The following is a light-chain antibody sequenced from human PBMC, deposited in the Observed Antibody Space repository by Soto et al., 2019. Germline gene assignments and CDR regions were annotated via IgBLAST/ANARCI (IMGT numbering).Light chain of an antibody. Sequence: QSALTQPASVSGSPGQSITISCTGTSSDVWSYNLVSWYQQHPGKAPKLMIYEGSKRPSGVSNRFSGSKSGNTASLTISGLQAEDEADYYCCSYAVRSTLEGVVFGGGTKLTVL. CDR1: SSDVWSYNL. CDR2: EGS. V-gene: IGLV2-23*03. J-gene: IGLJ2*01. CDR3: CSYAVRSTLEGVV.